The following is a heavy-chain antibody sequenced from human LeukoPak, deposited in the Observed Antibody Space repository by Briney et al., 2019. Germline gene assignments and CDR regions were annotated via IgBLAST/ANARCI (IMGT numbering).Heavy chain of an antibody. CDR3: ARLGRYYDILTGPIRVRYYYYYMDV. CDR1: GGSISSSSYY. CDR2: IYYSGST. Sequence: SETLSLTCTVSGGSISSSSYYWGWMRQPPGKGLEWIGSIYYSGSTYYNLSLKSRVTISVDTTKNQFSLKLSSVTAADTAVYYCARLGRYYDILTGPIRVRYYYYYMDVWGKGTTVTISS. J-gene: IGHJ6*03. D-gene: IGHD3-9*01. V-gene: IGHV4-39*01.